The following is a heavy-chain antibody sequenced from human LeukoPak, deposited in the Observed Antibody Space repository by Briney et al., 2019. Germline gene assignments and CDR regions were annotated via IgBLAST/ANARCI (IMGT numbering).Heavy chain of an antibody. CDR2: IYYSGST. CDR1: GGSISSGDYY. CDR3: ARITIRRFDY. J-gene: IGHJ4*02. Sequence: SQTLSLTCTVSGGSISSGDYYWSWIRQPPGKGLEWIGYIYYSGSTYYNPSLKSRVTISVDTSKNQFSLKLSSVTAADTDVYFCARITIRRFDYWGQGTLVTVSS. D-gene: IGHD3-9*01. V-gene: IGHV4-30-4*01.